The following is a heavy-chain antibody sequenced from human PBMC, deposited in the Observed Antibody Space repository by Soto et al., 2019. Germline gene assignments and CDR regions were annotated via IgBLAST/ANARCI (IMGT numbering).Heavy chain of an antibody. V-gene: IGHV4-59*01. CDR2: IFYGGHT. Sequence: SETLSLTCDVSGDFLTTYYWNWIRQSPGKGLEWIGYIFYGGHTNYNPSLRGRATISVDTSKNQFSLKLSSVTAADTAMYYCARPHGSGWSAFDYWGQGTLVTVSS. J-gene: IGHJ4*02. CDR1: GDFLTTYY. CDR3: ARPHGSGWSAFDY. D-gene: IGHD6-19*01.